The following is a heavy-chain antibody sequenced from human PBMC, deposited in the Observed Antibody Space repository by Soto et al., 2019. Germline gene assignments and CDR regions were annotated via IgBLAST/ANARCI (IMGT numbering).Heavy chain of an antibody. V-gene: IGHV3-30*18. D-gene: IGHD2-21*01. CDR3: AKDVGRVVIAAFDI. Sequence: GGSLSLSCAASGFTFISYGMHWVRQAPGKGLEWVAVISYDGSNKYYADSVKGRFTISRGNSKNTLYLQMNSLRAEDTAVYYCAKDVGRVVIAAFDIWGQGTMVTVSS. J-gene: IGHJ3*02. CDR2: ISYDGSNK. CDR1: GFTFISYG.